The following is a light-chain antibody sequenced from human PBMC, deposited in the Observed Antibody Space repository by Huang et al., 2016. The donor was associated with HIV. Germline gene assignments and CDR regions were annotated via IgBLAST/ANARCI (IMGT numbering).Light chain of an antibody. V-gene: IGKV3-20*01. J-gene: IGKJ2*01. CDR2: GAS. CDR3: QQYDSPPLYT. Sequence: EIVLTQSPGTLSLSPGERATLSYRASQTLSSNYLAGYRQKPGQAPRRLIYGASRSATGIPERCSGSGSGTDFPLTISRLEPEDFAVYYCQQYDSPPLYTFGQGTRLEIK. CDR1: QTLSSNY.